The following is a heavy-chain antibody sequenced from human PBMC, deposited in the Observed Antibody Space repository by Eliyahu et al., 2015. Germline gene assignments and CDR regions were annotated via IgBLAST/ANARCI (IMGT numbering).Heavy chain of an antibody. CDR2: INWNSGTV. Sequence: EVQLVESGGGLVQPGRSLRLSCVASGFTFDDYAMPWVRQAPEKGLEWVXGINWNSGTVAYADSVKGRFTISRDNAKNSLYLQINSLRAEDTALYYCTKARNLIYDGFDIWGQGTMVTVSS. J-gene: IGHJ3*02. CDR1: GFTFDDYA. V-gene: IGHV3-9*01. CDR3: TKARNLIYDGFDI. D-gene: IGHD1-14*01.